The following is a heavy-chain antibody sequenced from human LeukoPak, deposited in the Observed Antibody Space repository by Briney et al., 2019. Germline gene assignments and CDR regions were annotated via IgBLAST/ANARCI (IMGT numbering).Heavy chain of an antibody. CDR2: INFSGGDST. V-gene: IGHV3-23*01. J-gene: IGHJ4*02. Sequence: QPGGSLRVSCAASGFTFSNYAVSWVRQAPGKGLEWVSSINFSGGDSTYYADSVKGRFTIPRDNSKNTLYLQMNCMRAVDTAIYYCAKTAEYYRSGNIDYGGQGTLVTVSS. CDR3: AKTAEYYRSGNIDY. D-gene: IGHD3-10*01. CDR1: GFTFSNYA.